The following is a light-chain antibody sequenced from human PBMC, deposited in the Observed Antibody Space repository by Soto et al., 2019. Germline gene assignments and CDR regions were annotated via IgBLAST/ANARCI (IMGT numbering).Light chain of an antibody. CDR3: QEYSKWPIT. V-gene: IGKV3-15*01. CDR1: QSVNSN. J-gene: IGKJ5*01. Sequence: EMVMTQSPAILSVSPGESATLSCRASQSVNSNYLAWYQQHPGQPPRLLIYGISTRATGIPARFSGSGSGREFSLTISSRQSEDFAVYYCQEYSKWPITFGQGTRLLIK. CDR2: GIS.